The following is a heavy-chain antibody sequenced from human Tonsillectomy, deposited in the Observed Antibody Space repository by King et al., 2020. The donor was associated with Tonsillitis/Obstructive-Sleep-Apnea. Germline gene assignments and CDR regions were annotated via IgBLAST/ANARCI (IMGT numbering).Heavy chain of an antibody. Sequence: QLVQSGSELKKPGASVKISCKASGYTFTNYAMNWVRQAPGQGLEWMGWINTNTGNPTYAQGFAGRFVFSLDTSVTTAHLQISSLKAEDTAVYFCARDRSYCSSTSRSDYYYYMDVWGKGTTVTVSS. J-gene: IGHJ6*03. CDR3: ARDRSYCSSTSRSDYYYYMDV. D-gene: IGHD2-2*01. CDR2: INTNTGNP. CDR1: GYTFTNYA. V-gene: IGHV7-4-1*02.